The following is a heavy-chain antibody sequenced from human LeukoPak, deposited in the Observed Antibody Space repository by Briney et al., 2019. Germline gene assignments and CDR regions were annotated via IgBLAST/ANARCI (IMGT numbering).Heavy chain of an antibody. CDR3: ARDQEAFDY. CDR1: GYTLTSNY. Sequence: GASGKGSCKASGYTLTSNYIHWVRQAPGQGLEWMGMIYPRDGSTSYAQKFQGRVPVTRDTSTSTLHMELSGLRTADTAVSHCARDQEAFDYWGQGTLVTASS. J-gene: IGHJ4*02. CDR2: IYPRDGST. V-gene: IGHV1-46*01.